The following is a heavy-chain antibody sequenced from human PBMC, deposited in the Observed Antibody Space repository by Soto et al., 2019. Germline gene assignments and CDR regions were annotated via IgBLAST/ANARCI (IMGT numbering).Heavy chain of an antibody. CDR1: GGSMRSDNYF. J-gene: IGHJ5*01. CDR2: IYYSGSA. Sequence: SETLSLTCTVSGGSMRSDNYFWSWIRQPPGKGLEWIGYIYYSGSAYYNPSLERRITMSVDTSKKQFSLKLTSVTAADTAIYYCAGLKYSQIFLYPSDRGSHWFASWGQGSLVTVSS. V-gene: IGHV4-30-4*01. D-gene: IGHD2-15*01. CDR3: AGLKYSQIFLYPSDRGSHWFAS.